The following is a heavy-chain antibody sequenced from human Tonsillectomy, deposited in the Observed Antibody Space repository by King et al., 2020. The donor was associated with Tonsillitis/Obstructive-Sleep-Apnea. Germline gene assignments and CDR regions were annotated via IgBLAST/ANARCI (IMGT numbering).Heavy chain of an antibody. CDR3: ARDELGGDFWCGYYSYYYYGMDV. CDR1: GFTFSSYA. CDR2: ISYDGSNK. Sequence: VQLVQSGGGVVQPGRSLRLSCAASGFTFSSYAMHWVRQAPGKGLEWVAVISYDGSNKYYADSVKGRFTISRDNSKNTLYLQMNSLRAEDTAVYYCARDELGGDFWCGYYSYYYYGMDVWGQGTTVTVSS. D-gene: IGHD3-3*01. V-gene: IGHV3-30*04. J-gene: IGHJ6*02.